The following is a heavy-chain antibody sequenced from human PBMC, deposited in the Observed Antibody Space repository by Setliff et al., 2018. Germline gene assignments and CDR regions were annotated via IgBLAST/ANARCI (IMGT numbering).Heavy chain of an antibody. CDR1: GFTFSSYA. D-gene: IGHD1-26*01. CDR2: ISGSGGAT. CDR3: ARDRGSGSYFLRYFDY. Sequence: GGSLRLSCAASGFTFSSYAMSWVRQAPGKGLEWVSGISGSGGATYYAASVKGRFSISRDNAKNTLSLQMNSLRAEDTAVYYCARDRGSGSYFLRYFDYWGQGTLVTVSS. V-gene: IGHV3-23*01. J-gene: IGHJ4*02.